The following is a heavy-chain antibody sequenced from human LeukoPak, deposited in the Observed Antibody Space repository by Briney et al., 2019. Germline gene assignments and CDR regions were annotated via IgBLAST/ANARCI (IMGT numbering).Heavy chain of an antibody. V-gene: IGHV4-59*01. CDR1: GGSMSSSY. CDR3: AIHAGSYPCFDS. CDR2: IYYSGSA. Sequence: SETLSDTCTDSGGSMSSSYWSSMRQPPGKGLEWIGYIYYSGSANYNPSLKSRVTISVDTSMNQFSLKLSSVTAADTALYYCAIHAGSYPCFDSWGQGTLVTVSS. J-gene: IGHJ5*01. D-gene: IGHD1-26*01.